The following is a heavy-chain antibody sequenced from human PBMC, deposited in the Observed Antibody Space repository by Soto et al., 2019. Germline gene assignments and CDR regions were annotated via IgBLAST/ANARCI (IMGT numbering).Heavy chain of an antibody. CDR2: IYGGDST. CDR1: GFTVSYFS. V-gene: IGHV3-53*03. Sequence: EVQLVESGGGLIQPGGSLRLSCAASGFTVSYFSMTWVRQPQGKGLEWVSVIYGGDSTYYADSVKGRFTTSRDSSKNTVYLQMNSLRAEDTAVYYCARVDSVDYYYGMDVWGQGTTVTVSS. CDR3: ARVDSVDYYYGMDV. J-gene: IGHJ6*02. D-gene: IGHD2-15*01.